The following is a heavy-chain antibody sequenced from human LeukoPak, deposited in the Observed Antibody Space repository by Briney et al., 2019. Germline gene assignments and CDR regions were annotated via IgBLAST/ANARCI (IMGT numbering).Heavy chain of an antibody. J-gene: IGHJ6*02. CDR1: GFTFMANT. D-gene: IGHD4-17*01. V-gene: IGHV3-21*01. Sequence: GGSLDLSFEPSGFTFMANTLNWSPQAPGKGRDGFPPIVVGGFYIYYADSLKGRFTISRDNAKNSLYLQMNSLRAEDSAVYYCAREGGDYLLRYYFYGMDVWGQGTTVTVSS. CDR2: IVVGGFYI. CDR3: AREGGDYLLRYYFYGMDV.